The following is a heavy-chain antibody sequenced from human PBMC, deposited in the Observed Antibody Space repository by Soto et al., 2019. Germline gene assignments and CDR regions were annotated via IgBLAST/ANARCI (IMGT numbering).Heavy chain of an antibody. V-gene: IGHV3-15*07. CDR3: TADQGVTSDYAMDV. CDR1: GLTLSNAW. D-gene: IGHD2-21*02. Sequence: GGSLRLSCAASGLTLSNAWMNWVREAPGKGLEWVGRIKTKTEGGTTDYAAPVKGRFTISRDDSKNTLYLQMNSLKTEDTAVYYCTADQGVTSDYAMDVWGQGTTVTVSS. J-gene: IGHJ6*02. CDR2: IKTKTEGGTT.